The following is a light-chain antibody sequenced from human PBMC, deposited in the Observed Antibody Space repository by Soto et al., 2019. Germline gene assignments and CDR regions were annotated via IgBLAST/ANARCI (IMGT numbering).Light chain of an antibody. CDR2: GAS. Sequence: ELVLTQSPGTLSLSPGERATLSCRASQSVSSSYLAWYQQKPGQAPRLLIYGASNRATGIPDRFSGSGSGTDFTLTISRLEPEDLAVYFCQQYGRSPPFTFGQGTKVDIK. V-gene: IGKV3-20*01. CDR3: QQYGRSPPFT. CDR1: QSVSSSY. J-gene: IGKJ2*01.